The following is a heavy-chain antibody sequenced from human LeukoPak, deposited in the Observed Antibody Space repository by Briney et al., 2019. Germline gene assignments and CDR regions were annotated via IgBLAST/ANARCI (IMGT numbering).Heavy chain of an antibody. Sequence: SGTLSLTCTVSGGSISSGGYYWSWIRQHPGKGLEWIGYIYYSGSTYYNPSLKSRVTISVDTSKNQFSLKLSSVTAADTAVYYCARAKYGSGSYYNDYWGQGTLVTVSS. CDR3: ARAKYGSGSYYNDY. CDR2: IYYSGST. J-gene: IGHJ4*02. CDR1: GGSISSGGYY. V-gene: IGHV4-31*03. D-gene: IGHD3-10*01.